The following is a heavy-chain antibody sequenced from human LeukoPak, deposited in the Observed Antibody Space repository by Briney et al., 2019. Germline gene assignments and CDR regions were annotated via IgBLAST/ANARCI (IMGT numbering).Heavy chain of an antibody. V-gene: IGHV3-48*03. D-gene: IGHD3-10*01. Sequence: GGSLRLSCEASGFTFSSYEMNWVRQAPGKGLEWVSCISDRGNTMFYRDSVRGRFTISRDNAKNSLYLQMNSLRAEDTAVYYCARAVTMLRGVKDWFDPWDQGALVTVSS. CDR2: ISDRGNTM. CDR1: GFTFSSYE. J-gene: IGHJ5*02. CDR3: ARAVTMLRGVKDWFDP.